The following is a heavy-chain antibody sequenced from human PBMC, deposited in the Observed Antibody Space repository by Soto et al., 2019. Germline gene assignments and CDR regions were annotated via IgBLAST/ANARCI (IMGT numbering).Heavy chain of an antibody. Sequence: EVQLVESGGGLVRPGGSLILSCAASGFTLSSYSMNWVRQAPGKGLEWVSSISSSSSYIYYADSVKGRFTVSRDNAQNSLYLQMNSLRAEDTAVYYCARDWGGEGTFDYWGQGTLVTVSS. CDR2: ISSSSSYI. CDR3: ARDWGGEGTFDY. J-gene: IGHJ4*02. CDR1: GFTLSSYS. V-gene: IGHV3-21*01. D-gene: IGHD3-16*01.